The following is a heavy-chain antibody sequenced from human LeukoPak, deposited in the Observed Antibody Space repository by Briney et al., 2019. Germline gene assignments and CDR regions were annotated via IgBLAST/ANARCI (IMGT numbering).Heavy chain of an antibody. V-gene: IGHV1-69*04. CDR2: IIPILGIA. Sequence: SVKVSCKASGGTFSSYAISWVRQAPGQGLEWMGRIIPILGIANYAQKFQGRVTITADKSTSTAYMELSSLRSEDTAVYYCASSGYCSGGSCPRLDYWGQGTLVTVSS. D-gene: IGHD2-15*01. J-gene: IGHJ4*02. CDR1: GGTFSSYA. CDR3: ASSGYCSGGSCPRLDY.